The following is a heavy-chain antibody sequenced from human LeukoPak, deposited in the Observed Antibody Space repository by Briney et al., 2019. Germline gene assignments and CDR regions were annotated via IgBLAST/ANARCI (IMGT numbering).Heavy chain of an antibody. CDR1: GGSISSYY. CDR2: IYYSGST. Sequence: PSETLSLTCTVPGGSISSYYWSWIRQPPGKGLEWIGYIYYSGSTNYNPSLKSRVTISVGTSKNQFSLKLSSVTAADTAVYYCASRGYSYGPFDYWGQGTLVTVSS. D-gene: IGHD5-18*01. J-gene: IGHJ4*02. V-gene: IGHV4-59*08. CDR3: ASRGYSYGPFDY.